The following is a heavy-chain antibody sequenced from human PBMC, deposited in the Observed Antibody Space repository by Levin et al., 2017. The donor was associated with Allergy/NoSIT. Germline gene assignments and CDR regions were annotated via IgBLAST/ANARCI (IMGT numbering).Heavy chain of an antibody. V-gene: IGHV3-30-3*01. D-gene: IGHD3-10*01. Sequence: PGGSLRLSCAASGFTFSSYAMHWVRQAPGKGLEWVAVISYDGSNKYYADSVKGRFTISRDNSKNTLYLQMNSLRAEDTAVYYCARDAAKYGSGEYYYYMDVWGKGTTVTVSS. CDR2: ISYDGSNK. J-gene: IGHJ6*03. CDR3: ARDAAKYGSGEYYYYMDV. CDR1: GFTFSSYA.